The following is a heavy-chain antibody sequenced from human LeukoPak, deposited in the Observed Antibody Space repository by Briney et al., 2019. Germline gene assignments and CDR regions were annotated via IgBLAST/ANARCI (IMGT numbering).Heavy chain of an antibody. CDR1: GFTFSSYE. CDR2: ISKSGSTI. Sequence: GGSLRLSCAASGFTFSSYEMNWVRRAPGKGLEWVSYISKSGSTIYYADSVKGRFTISRDNAKNSLYLQMNSLRAEDTAVYYCARLRAGDYFDYWGQGTLATVSS. J-gene: IGHJ4*02. D-gene: IGHD6-19*01. V-gene: IGHV3-48*03. CDR3: ARLRAGDYFDY.